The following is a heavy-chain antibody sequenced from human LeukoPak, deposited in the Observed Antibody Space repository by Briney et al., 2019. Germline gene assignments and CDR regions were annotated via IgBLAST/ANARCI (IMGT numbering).Heavy chain of an antibody. CDR1: GFSFSNYG. D-gene: IGHD5-12*01. V-gene: IGHV3-33*06. J-gene: IGHJ4*02. Sequence: GGSLRLSCAASGFSFSNYGFHWVRQAPGKGLDWVSAISYDGKNIHYADSVKGRFTISRDNSRNTVYLQMNSLRVEDTAVYYCAKTYSRESGYDFFFHYWGQGTPVTVSS. CDR2: ISYDGKNI. CDR3: AKTYSRESGYDFFFHY.